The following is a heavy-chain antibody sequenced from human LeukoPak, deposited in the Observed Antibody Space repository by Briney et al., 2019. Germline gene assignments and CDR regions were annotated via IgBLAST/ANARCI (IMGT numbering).Heavy chain of an antibody. CDR3: GRRSVRRITMVLGFPTLDY. V-gene: IGHV4-34*01. D-gene: IGHD3-10*01. CDR1: GGSFSGYY. J-gene: IGHJ4*02. CDR2: INHSGST. Sequence: PSETLSLTCAVYGGSFSGYYWSWIRQPPGKGLEWIGEINHSGSTNYDPSLKSRVTISVDKSKNQFSLKLSSATAADTAVYYCGRRSVRRITMVLGFPTLDYWGQGTLVTVSS.